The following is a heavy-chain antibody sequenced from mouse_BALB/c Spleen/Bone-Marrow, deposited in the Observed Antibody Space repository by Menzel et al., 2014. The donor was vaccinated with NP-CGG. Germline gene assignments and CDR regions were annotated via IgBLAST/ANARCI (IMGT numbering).Heavy chain of an antibody. V-gene: IGHV1S56*01. J-gene: IGHJ2*01. D-gene: IGHD1-1*01. CDR2: IYPGNVNT. CDR1: GYTFTSYY. Sequence: VKLRESGPELVKPGASARISCKASGYTFTSYYIQWVKQRPGQGLEWIGWIYPGNVNTKYNEKFKGKATLTADKSSSTAYMQLSSLTSEDSAVYFCARTTVALDYWGQGTTLTVSS. CDR3: ARTTVALDY.